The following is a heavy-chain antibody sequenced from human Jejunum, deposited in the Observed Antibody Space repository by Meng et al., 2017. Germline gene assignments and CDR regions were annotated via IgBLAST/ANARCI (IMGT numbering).Heavy chain of an antibody. Sequence: GGSLRLSCAASGFSFSAAWVSWVRQAPGKGLEWVGHIKARAHGGTTEYAAPVKDRFIISRDDSKSTLSLQMDSLKSEDTAVYFWTDGRAIWGQGTTVTVSS. CDR2: IKARAHGGTT. CDR3: TDGRAI. CDR1: GFSFSAAW. J-gene: IGHJ3*02. V-gene: IGHV3-15*01. D-gene: IGHD4-17*01.